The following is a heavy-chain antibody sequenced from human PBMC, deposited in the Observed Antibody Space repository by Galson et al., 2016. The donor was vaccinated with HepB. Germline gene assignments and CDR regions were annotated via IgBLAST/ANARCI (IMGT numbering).Heavy chain of an antibody. J-gene: IGHJ5*01. Sequence: QVQLQESGPGLVKPSETLSLTCTVSGGSISSTDYFWGWIRQSPGRGLEWIGHVFYSGSTDYNPSLESRVTISVDTSKSQFSLKHNYVTTADTAVYYCARVHYDYGSPSCIDSWGRGILVTVS. CDR2: VFYSGST. V-gene: IGHV4-61*08. D-gene: IGHD3-10*01. CDR3: ARVHYDYGSPSCIDS. CDR1: GGSISSTDYF.